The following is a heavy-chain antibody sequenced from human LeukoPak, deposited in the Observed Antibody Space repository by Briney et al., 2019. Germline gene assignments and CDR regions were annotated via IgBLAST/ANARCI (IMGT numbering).Heavy chain of an antibody. CDR1: GFTFSSYA. CDR2: MSYDGSNK. Sequence: GGSLRLSCAASGFTFSSYAMHWVRQAPGKGLEWVAVMSYDGSNKYYADSVKGRFTISRDNSKNTLYLQMNSLRAEDTAVYYRARDMDYRPIGSYYYGYWGQGTLVTVSS. CDR3: ARDMDYRPIGSYYYGY. D-gene: IGHD1-26*01. V-gene: IGHV3-30*04. J-gene: IGHJ4*02.